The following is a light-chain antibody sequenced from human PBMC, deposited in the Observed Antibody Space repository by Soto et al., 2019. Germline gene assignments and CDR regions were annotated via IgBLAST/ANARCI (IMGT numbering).Light chain of an antibody. CDR3: ETWYSNTHKV. CDR1: SGHSTYI. J-gene: IGLJ3*02. CDR2: LDRSGSY. Sequence: QLVLTQSSSASASLGSSVKLTCILSSGHSTYIIAWHQQQPGKAPRFLMSLDRSGSYNRGSGVPDRFSGSSSGADRYLTISNLQFEDEGDYYCETWYSNTHKVFGGGTKLTVL. V-gene: IGLV4-60*02.